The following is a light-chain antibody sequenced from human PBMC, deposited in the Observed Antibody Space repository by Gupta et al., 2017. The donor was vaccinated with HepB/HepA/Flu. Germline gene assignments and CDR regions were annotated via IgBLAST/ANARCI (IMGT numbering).Light chain of an antibody. CDR2: KAS. J-gene: IGKJ1*01. CDR3: QQDNCSSRT. Sequence: DIQMTQSPSTLSSSVGDRVTISCRASQNITNWLAWFQQKPGEAPKLLICKASTLETGVPTRFSGSRSVTEFILTISSLQPDEFATYYCQQDNCSSRTFGQGTKVDIK. CDR1: QNITNW. V-gene: IGKV1-5*03.